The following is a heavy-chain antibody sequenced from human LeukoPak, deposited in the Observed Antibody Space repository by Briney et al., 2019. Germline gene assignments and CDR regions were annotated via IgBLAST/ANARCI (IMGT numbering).Heavy chain of an antibody. CDR3: ARVGDFWSGYYGYYYYGMDV. D-gene: IGHD3-3*01. CDR2: ISAYNGNT. Sequence: SVKVSCKASGYTFTSYGISWVRQAPGQGLEWMGWISAYNGNTNYAQKLQGRVTMTTDTSTSTAYMELRSLRSDDTAVYYCARVGDFWSGYYGYYYYGMDVWGQGTTVTVSS. CDR1: GYTFTSYG. V-gene: IGHV1-18*01. J-gene: IGHJ6*02.